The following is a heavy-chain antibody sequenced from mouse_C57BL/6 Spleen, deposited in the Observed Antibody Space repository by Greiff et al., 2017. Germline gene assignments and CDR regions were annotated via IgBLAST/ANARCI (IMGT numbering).Heavy chain of an antibody. Sequence: QVQLQQPGAELVKPGASVKLSCKASGYTFTSYWMHWVKQRPGQGLEWIGMIHPNSGSTNYNEKFKSKATLTVDKSSSTAYMQLSSLTSEDSAVYYCAKDYSSNGWYIDDWGTGTTVTVSS. CDR2: IHPNSGST. J-gene: IGHJ1*03. D-gene: IGHD2-5*01. CDR3: AKDYSSNGWYIDD. CDR1: GYTFTSYW. V-gene: IGHV1-64*01.